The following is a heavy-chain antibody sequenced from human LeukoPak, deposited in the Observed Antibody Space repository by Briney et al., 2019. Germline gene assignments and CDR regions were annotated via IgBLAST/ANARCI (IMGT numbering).Heavy chain of an antibody. CDR3: ARENSGGYLFDY. CDR1: GDSISTYY. Sequence: SETLSLTCTVSGDSISTYYWSWIRQPAGKGMEWIGRTHTSGNTIHNPSLKSRVTMSVDTSNNQLSLKLSSVTAADTAVYYCARENSGGYLFDYWGQGTLVTVSS. J-gene: IGHJ4*02. CDR2: THTSGNT. V-gene: IGHV4-4*07. D-gene: IGHD3-22*01.